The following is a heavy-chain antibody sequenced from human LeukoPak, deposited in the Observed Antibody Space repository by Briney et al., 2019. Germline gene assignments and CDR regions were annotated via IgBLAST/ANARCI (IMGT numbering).Heavy chain of an antibody. J-gene: IGHJ6*02. CDR1: GYTFTSYG. CDR3: ASYGDYYYGMDV. D-gene: IGHD4-17*01. V-gene: IGHV1-18*01. Sequence: ASVKVSCKASGYTFTSYGISWVRQAPGQGLEWMGWISAYNGNTNYAQKLQGRVTMTTDTSASTAYMELSSLRSEDTAVYYCASYGDYYYGMDVWGQGTTVTVSS. CDR2: ISAYNGNT.